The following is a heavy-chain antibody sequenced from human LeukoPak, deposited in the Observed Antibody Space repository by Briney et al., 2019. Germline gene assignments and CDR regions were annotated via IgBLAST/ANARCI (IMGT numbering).Heavy chain of an antibody. V-gene: IGHV3-23*01. J-gene: IGHJ4*02. CDR2: ISGSGGST. D-gene: IGHD6-13*01. CDR1: GFTFSSYA. CDR3: AKAPRIAAAVTLDY. Sequence: GGSLRLSCAASGFTFSSYAMSWVRQAPGKGLEWVSAISGSGGSTYYADSVKGRFTISRDNSKNTLYLQMNSLRAEDTAVYHCAKAPRIAAAVTLDYWGQGTLVTVSS.